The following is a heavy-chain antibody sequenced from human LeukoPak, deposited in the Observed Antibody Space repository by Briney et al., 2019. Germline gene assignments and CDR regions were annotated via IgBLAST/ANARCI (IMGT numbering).Heavy chain of an antibody. CDR1: EFSFSTSW. D-gene: IGHD6-19*01. Sequence: PGGSLRLSCAASEFSFSTSWMSWVRQAPGKGLEWVANIKADGSDTYYGDSVKGRFIISRDNAKNTLYPQMNRLRAEDSAVYFCARDQGSGWWSFDYWGRGTLVTVSS. V-gene: IGHV3-7*03. J-gene: IGHJ4*02. CDR2: IKADGSDT. CDR3: ARDQGSGWWSFDY.